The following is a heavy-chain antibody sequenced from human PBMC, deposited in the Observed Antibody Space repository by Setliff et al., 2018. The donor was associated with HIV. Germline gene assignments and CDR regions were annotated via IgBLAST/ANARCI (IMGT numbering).Heavy chain of an antibody. CDR3: ARDRHSSGLGSYGP. Sequence: SETLSLTCAVYGGSFSGYYWSWMRQPPGKGLEWIGHIYYSGSTNYNPSLKSRVTISVDTSRNQFSLNLSSVTAADTAVYYCARDRHSSGLGSYGPWGPGILVTVSS. D-gene: IGHD3-10*01. CDR1: GGSFSGYY. J-gene: IGHJ5*02. V-gene: IGHV4-59*01. CDR2: IYYSGST.